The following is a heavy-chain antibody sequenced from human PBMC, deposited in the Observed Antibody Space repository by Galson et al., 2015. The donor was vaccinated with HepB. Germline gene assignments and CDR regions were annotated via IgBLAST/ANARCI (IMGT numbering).Heavy chain of an antibody. Sequence: SLRVSCAASGFTFSSYSMNWVRQAPGKGLEWVSSISSSSSYIYYADSVKGRFTISRDNAKNSLYLQMNSLRAEDTAVYYCARDLGYGDYLDYWGQGTLVTVSS. V-gene: IGHV3-21*01. CDR1: GFTFSSYS. J-gene: IGHJ4*02. CDR2: ISSSSSYI. CDR3: ARDLGYGDYLDY. D-gene: IGHD4-17*01.